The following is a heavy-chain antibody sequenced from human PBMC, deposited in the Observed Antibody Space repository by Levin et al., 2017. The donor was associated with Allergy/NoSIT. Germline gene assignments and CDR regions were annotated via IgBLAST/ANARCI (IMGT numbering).Heavy chain of an antibody. V-gene: IGHV3-23*01. CDR2: ISGSGGST. D-gene: IGHD6-19*01. Sequence: GESLKISCAASGFTFSSYAMSWVRQAPGKGLEWVSAISGSGGSTYYADSVKGRFTISRDNSKNTLYLQMNSLRAEDTAVYYCAKGSHISAWYSAFDYWGQGTLVTVSS. J-gene: IGHJ4*02. CDR1: GFTFSSYA. CDR3: AKGSHISAWYSAFDY.